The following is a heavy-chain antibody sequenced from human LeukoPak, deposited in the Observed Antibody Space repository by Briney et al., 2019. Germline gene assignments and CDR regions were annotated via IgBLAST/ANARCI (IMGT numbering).Heavy chain of an antibody. CDR2: IYTSGST. Sequence: SETLSLTCTVSGGSISSGSYYWSWIRQPAGKGLEWIGRIYTSGSTNYNPSLKSRVTISVDTSKNQFSLKLSSVTAADMAVYYCASRRECIRPNPSYP. CDR3: ASRRECIRPNPSYP. D-gene: IGHD3-10*01. V-gene: IGHV4-61*02. CDR1: GGSISSGSYY. J-gene: IGHJ5*02.